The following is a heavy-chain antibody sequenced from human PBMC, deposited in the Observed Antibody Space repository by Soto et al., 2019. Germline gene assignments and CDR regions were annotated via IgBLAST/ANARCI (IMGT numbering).Heavy chain of an antibody. CDR3: ATLDIVVVPAAIFAVEYGMDV. CDR2: IIPILGIA. V-gene: IGHV1-69*02. D-gene: IGHD2-2*01. J-gene: IGHJ6*02. CDR1: GGSFSSYT. Sequence: QVQLVQSGAEVKKPGSSVKVSCKASGGSFSSYTISWVRQVPGQGLEWMGRIIPILGIANYAQKFQGRVTITADKSTSTAYMELSSLRSEDTAVYYCATLDIVVVPAAIFAVEYGMDVWGQGTTVTVSS.